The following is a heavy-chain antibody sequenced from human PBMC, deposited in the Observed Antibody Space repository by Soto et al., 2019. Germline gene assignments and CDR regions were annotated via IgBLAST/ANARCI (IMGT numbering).Heavy chain of an antibody. D-gene: IGHD6-19*01. V-gene: IGHV1-69*13. CDR1: GGTFSSYA. CDR3: ARGSIAVAGSYYYYGMDV. CDR2: IIPIFGTA. J-gene: IGHJ6*02. Sequence: ASVKVSCKASGGTFSSYAISWVRQAPGQGLEWMGGIIPIFGTANYAQKFQGRVTITADESTSTAYMELSSLRSEDTAVYYCARGSIAVAGSYYYYGMDVWGQGTTVTVSS.